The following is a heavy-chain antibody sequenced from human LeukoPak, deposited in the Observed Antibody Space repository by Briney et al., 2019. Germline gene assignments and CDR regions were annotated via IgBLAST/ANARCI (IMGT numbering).Heavy chain of an antibody. V-gene: IGHV3-9*01. D-gene: IGHD3-16*01. J-gene: IGHJ3*02. CDR3: AKDMGASSSDAFDI. Sequence: GRSLRLSCTASGFTFDDYAMHWVRQAPGKGLEWVSGTSWNSGNIGYADSVKGRFTISRDNAKNSLYLQMNSLRAEDTASYYCAKDMGASSSDAFDIWGQGTMVTVSS. CDR1: GFTFDDYA. CDR2: TSWNSGNI.